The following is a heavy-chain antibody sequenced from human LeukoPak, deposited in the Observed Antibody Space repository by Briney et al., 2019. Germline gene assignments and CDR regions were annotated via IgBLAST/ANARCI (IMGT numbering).Heavy chain of an antibody. Sequence: SQTLSPTCTVSGADISYYYWSWIRHPPGKGLGWVGYIYKSGGTNYNPSLKSRVSMSIDTSKNHFSLRLKSVTAPDTAVYYDARHRRYADGGSNGRDNWCDPWGQGTLVTVSS. CDR2: IYKSGGT. D-gene: IGHD3-16*01. J-gene: IGHJ5*02. V-gene: IGHV4-4*09. CDR3: ARHRRYADGGSNGRDNWCDP. CDR1: GADISYYY.